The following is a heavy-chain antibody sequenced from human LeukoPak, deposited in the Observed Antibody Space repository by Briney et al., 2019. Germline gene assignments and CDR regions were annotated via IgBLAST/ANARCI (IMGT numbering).Heavy chain of an antibody. CDR2: IKSKTDGGTT. CDR1: GFTFSNAW. Sequence: KPGGSLRLSCAASGFTFSNAWMSWVRQAPGKGLEWVGRIKSKTDGGTTDYAAPVKGRFTISRGDSKNTLYLQMNSLKTEDTAVYYCTTDPARQLGYCSSTSCYDMDVWGKGTTVTVSS. J-gene: IGHJ6*03. V-gene: IGHV3-15*01. CDR3: TTDPARQLGYCSSTSCYDMDV. D-gene: IGHD2-2*01.